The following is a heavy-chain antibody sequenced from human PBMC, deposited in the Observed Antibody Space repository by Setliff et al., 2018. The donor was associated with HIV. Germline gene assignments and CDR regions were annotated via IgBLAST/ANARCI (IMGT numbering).Heavy chain of an antibody. CDR1: GLTFSSYW. J-gene: IGHJ3*02. CDR2: INTDGSST. Sequence: GESLKISCAASGLTFSSYWMHWVRQAPGKGLVWVSRINTDGSSTSYADSVKGRFTISRDNAKNTLYLQMNSLRAEDTAVYYCARDQRPDYYDSSGYADDAFDIWGQGTMVTVSS. CDR3: ARDQRPDYYDSSGYADDAFDI. D-gene: IGHD3-22*01. V-gene: IGHV3-74*01.